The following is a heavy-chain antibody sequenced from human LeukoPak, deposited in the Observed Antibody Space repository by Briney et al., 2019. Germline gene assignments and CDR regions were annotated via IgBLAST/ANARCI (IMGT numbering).Heavy chain of an antibody. Sequence: SETLSLTCAVSSGSISSDRWWHWVRQTPGKGLEWIGEIHHTGSTGYNPSLKSRVTILVDKSKNQFSLKLTSVTAADTAVYYCASRKDDYADLDCWGQGTLVTVSS. D-gene: IGHD4/OR15-4a*01. CDR3: ASRKDDYADLDC. J-gene: IGHJ4*02. CDR2: IHHTGST. V-gene: IGHV4-4*02. CDR1: SGSISSDRW.